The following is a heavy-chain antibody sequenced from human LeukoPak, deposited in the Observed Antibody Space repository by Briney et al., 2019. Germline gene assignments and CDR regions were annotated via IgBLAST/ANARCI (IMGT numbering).Heavy chain of an antibody. CDR2: IYYSGST. J-gene: IGHJ6*02. V-gene: IGHV4-59*01. Sequence: SETLSLTCTVSGGSISSYYWSWIRQPPGKGLEWTGYIYYSGSTNYNPSLKSRVTISVDTSKNQFSLKLSSVTAADTAVYYCARGPGRENYYGMDVWGQGTTVTVSS. CDR3: ARGPGRENYYGMDV. D-gene: IGHD2-2*01. CDR1: GGSISSYY.